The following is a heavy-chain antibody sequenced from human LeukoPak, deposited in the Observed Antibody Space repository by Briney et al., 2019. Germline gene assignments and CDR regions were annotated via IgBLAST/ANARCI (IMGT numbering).Heavy chain of an antibody. CDR3: AKTYYYDSSGYSPPDAFDI. J-gene: IGHJ3*02. CDR1: GFTFSSYA. Sequence: GGSLRLSCAASGFTFSSYAMSWVRQAPGKGLEWVSAISGSGGSTYYADSVKGRFTISRDNSKNTLYLQMNSLRAEDTAVYYCAKTYYYDSSGYSPPDAFDIRGQGTMVTVSS. D-gene: IGHD3-22*01. CDR2: ISGSGGST. V-gene: IGHV3-23*01.